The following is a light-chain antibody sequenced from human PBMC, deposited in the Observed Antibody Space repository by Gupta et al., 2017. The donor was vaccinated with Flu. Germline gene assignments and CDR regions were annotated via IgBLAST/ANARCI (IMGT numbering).Light chain of an antibody. CDR1: QLGTKY. J-gene: IGLJ3*02. CDR2: QDS. V-gene: IGLV3-1*01. Sequence: PSVSVSPGQTVSITCSGDQLGTKYVCWYQQKPGQAPVVVIHQDSKRPSGIPERFSSYNSGNTATLSISGTQALDEAYDYWQKWGSGTSVWVFGGGTNLTVL. CDR3: QKWGSGTSVWV.